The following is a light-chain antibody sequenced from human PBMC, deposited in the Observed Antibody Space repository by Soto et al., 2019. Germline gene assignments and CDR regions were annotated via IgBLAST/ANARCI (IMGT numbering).Light chain of an antibody. CDR1: QSVSSSF. CDR3: LQYDSSPWT. Sequence: EIVLTQSPGTLSLSPGERATLSCRASQSVSSSFLAWYQQKPGQAPRLLIYGASSRATDIPDRFSGSGSGKDLTLPISRLEPEDFAVYYCLQYDSSPWTFGQGTKVEIK. V-gene: IGKV3-20*01. CDR2: GAS. J-gene: IGKJ1*01.